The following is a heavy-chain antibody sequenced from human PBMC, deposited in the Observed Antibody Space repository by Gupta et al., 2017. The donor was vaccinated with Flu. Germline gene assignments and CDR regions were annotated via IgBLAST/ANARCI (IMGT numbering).Heavy chain of an antibody. Sequence: EVQLVESGGGLVQPGRSLRLSCTVSGLTFGDYAMSWVRQAPGKGLEWVGFIRSQAHGGTTEYAASVKGRFTISRDDSKSIAYLQMDSLKTEDTAVYYCTRETGYYFDYWGQGTLVTVSS. CDR2: IRSQAHGGTT. V-gene: IGHV3-49*04. CDR3: TRETGYYFDY. J-gene: IGHJ4*02. D-gene: IGHD1-14*01. CDR1: GLTFGDYA.